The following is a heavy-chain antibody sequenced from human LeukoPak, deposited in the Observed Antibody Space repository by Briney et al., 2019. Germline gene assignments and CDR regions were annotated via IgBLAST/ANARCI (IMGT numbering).Heavy chain of an antibody. CDR3: ARTGDRYYYYYMDV. CDR1: GFTFSKSW. V-gene: IGHV3-33*08. CDR2: IWYDGSNK. J-gene: IGHJ6*03. D-gene: IGHD7-27*01. Sequence: GGSLGLSCAASGFTFSKSWMGWVRQAPGKGLEWVAVIWYDGSNKYYADSVKGRFTISRDNSKNTLYLQMNSLRAEDTAVYYCARTGDRYYYYYMDVWGKGTTVTVSS.